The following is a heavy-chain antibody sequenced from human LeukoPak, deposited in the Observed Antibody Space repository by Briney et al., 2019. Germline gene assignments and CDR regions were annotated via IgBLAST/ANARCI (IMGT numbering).Heavy chain of an antibody. D-gene: IGHD3-9*01. CDR1: GFTFSSYG. J-gene: IGHJ6*04. V-gene: IGHV3-30*18. Sequence: PGGSLRLSCAASGFTFSSYGMHWVRQAPGKGLEWVAVISYDGSNKYYADSVKGRFTISRDNSKNTLYLQVNSLRAEDTAVYYCAKDRYFDWLPPYYYYGMDVWGKGTTVTVSS. CDR3: AKDRYFDWLPPYYYYGMDV. CDR2: ISYDGSNK.